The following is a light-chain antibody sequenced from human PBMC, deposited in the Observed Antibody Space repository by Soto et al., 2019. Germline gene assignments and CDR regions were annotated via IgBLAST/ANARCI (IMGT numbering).Light chain of an antibody. V-gene: IGKV3-20*01. CDR2: GAS. J-gene: IGKJ1*01. CDR1: QSFSNNY. Sequence: VLQKSPVTISLSPWDRATLSCRASQSFSNNYLAWYQQKPGQAPRLLIYGASNRATGIPDRFSGSGSGTDFTLTISRLEPEDFAVYYCQQYVSSPRTFGQGTKVDIK. CDR3: QQYVSSPRT.